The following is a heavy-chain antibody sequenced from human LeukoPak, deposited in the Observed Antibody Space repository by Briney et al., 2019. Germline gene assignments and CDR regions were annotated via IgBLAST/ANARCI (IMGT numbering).Heavy chain of an antibody. J-gene: IGHJ4*02. CDR2: ISAYNGNT. D-gene: IGHD3-22*01. V-gene: IGHV1-18*01. Sequence: AASVKVSCKASGYTFTSYGISWVRQAPGQGLEWMGWISAYNGNTNYAQKLQGRVTMTTDTSTSTAYMELRSLRSDDTAVYYCARDITYYDSSGYYLFLHQTSYFDYWGQGTLVTVSS. CDR3: ARDITYYDSSGYYLFLHQTSYFDY. CDR1: GYTFTSYG.